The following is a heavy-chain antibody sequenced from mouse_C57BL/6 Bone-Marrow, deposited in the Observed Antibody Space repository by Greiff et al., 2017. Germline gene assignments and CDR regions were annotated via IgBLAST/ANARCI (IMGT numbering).Heavy chain of an antibody. Sequence: QVQLKESGPGLVKPSQSLFLTCSITGFPITSGYYWIWIRQSPGKPLEWMGYITHSGETFYNPSLQSPISITRETSKTQFFLQLNSVTTEDTAMYYCAGDKDGYFYFDYWGQGTTLTVSS. CDR3: AGDKDGYFYFDY. J-gene: IGHJ2*01. D-gene: IGHD2-3*01. CDR2: ITHSGET. V-gene: IGHV12-3*01. CDR1: GFPITSGYY.